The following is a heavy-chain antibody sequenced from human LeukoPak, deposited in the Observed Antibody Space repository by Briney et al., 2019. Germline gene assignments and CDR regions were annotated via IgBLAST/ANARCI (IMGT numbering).Heavy chain of an antibody. J-gene: IGHJ4*02. CDR3: AKYVGATAFDY. V-gene: IGHV3-23*01. CDR1: GFTLTSYN. CDR2: ISGSSTST. Sequence: GGSLRLSCAVSGFTLTSYNMYWVRQAPGKGLEWVSYISGSSTSTYYADSVKGRFTISRDNSKNTLYLQMNSLRAEDTAVYYCAKYVGATAFDYWGQGTLVTVSS. D-gene: IGHD1-26*01.